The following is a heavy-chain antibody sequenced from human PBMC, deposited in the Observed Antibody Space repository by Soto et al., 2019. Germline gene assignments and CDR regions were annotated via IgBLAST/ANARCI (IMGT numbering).Heavy chain of an antibody. CDR1: GGSISSGGYS. CDR2: IYHSGST. Sequence: TSETLSLTCAVSGGSISSGGYSWSWIRQPPGKGLEWIGYIYHSGSTYYNPSLKSRVTISVDRSKNQFSLKLSSVTAADTAVYYCARASFGGYPTDYYYYGMDVWGQGTTVTVSS. V-gene: IGHV4-30-2*01. CDR3: ARASFGGYPTDYYYYGMDV. D-gene: IGHD5-12*01. J-gene: IGHJ6*02.